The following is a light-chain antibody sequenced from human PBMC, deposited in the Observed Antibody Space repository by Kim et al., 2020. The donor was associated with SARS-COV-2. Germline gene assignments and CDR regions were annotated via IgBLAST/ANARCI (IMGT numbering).Light chain of an antibody. Sequence: QPAYSSSKYSQSLLDTDAKTFLSWYLQKPGQPPQLLIYEVSNWFSGVPDRFSGSGSGTDFTLKISRVEAEDVGVYFCMQSLHLPYSFGQGTKLQI. V-gene: IGKV2D-29*01. J-gene: IGKJ2*03. CDR2: EVS. CDR3: MQSLHLPYS. CDR1: QSLLDTDAKTF.